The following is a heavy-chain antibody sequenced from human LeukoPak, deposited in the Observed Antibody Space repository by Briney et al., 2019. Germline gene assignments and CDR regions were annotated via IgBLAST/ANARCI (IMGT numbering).Heavy chain of an antibody. D-gene: IGHD3-3*02. CDR1: GGSISSSSYY. Sequence: SETLSLTCTVSGGSISSSSYYWGWIRQPPGKGLEWIGSIYHSGSTYYNPSLKSRVTISVDTSKNQFSLKLSSVTAADTAVYYCARRHSIRGSWYYYYYMDVWGKGTTATVSS. CDR3: ARRHSIRGSWYYYYYMDV. V-gene: IGHV4-39*01. J-gene: IGHJ6*03. CDR2: IYHSGST.